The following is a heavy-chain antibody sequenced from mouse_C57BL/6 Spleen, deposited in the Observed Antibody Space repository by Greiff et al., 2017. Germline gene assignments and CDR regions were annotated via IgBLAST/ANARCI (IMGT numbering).Heavy chain of an antibody. CDR1: GYTFTSSW. J-gene: IGHJ2*01. CDR3: ARWATTVVSFDY. D-gene: IGHD1-1*01. Sequence: QVQLQQPGTELVKPGASVKLSCKASGYTFTSSWMHWVKQRPGQGLEWIGNINPSNGGTNYNAKFKSKATLTVDKSSSTAYMQLSSLTSEDSAVYYCARWATTVVSFDYWGQGTTLTVSS. CDR2: INPSNGGT. V-gene: IGHV1-53*01.